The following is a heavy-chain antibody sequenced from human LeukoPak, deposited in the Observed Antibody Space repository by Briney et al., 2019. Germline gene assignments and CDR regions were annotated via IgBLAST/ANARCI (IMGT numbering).Heavy chain of an antibody. J-gene: IGHJ4*02. D-gene: IGHD3-16*01. Sequence: PGGSLRLSCAASGFTFSSYSMNWVRQAPGKGLEWVSYISSSSSTIYYADSVKGRFTISRDNAKNSLYLQMNSLRAEDTAVYYCARAGEPTFLDYWGQGTLVTVSS. CDR3: ARAGEPTFLDY. CDR1: GFTFSSYS. V-gene: IGHV3-48*04. CDR2: ISSSSSTI.